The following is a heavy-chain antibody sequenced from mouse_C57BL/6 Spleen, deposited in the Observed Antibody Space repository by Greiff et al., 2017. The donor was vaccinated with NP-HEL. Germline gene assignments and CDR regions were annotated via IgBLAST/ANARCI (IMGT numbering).Heavy chain of an antibody. J-gene: IGHJ4*01. Sequence: EVQLQESGPGLVKPSQSLSLTCSVTGYSFTSGYYWNWIRQFPGNKLEWMGYISYDGSNNYNPSLKNRTSITRDTSKNQFFLKLNTMTTEDAATDYCARGRVVAKRDYYAMDYWGQGTSVTVSS. V-gene: IGHV3-6*01. CDR2: ISYDGSN. CDR3: ARGRVVAKRDYYAMDY. D-gene: IGHD1-1*01. CDR1: GYSFTSGYY.